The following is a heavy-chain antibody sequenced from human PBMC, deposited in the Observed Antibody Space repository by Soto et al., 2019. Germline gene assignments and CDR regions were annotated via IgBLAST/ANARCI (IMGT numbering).Heavy chain of an antibody. V-gene: IGHV3-33*01. Sequence: PGGSLRLSCAASGFTFSTYGMHWVRQAPGKGLEWVVVIWYDGSNKYYADSVKGRFTISRDNSNNTLYLQMNSLRAEDTAVYYCARSPAGYSYGYGADYWGQGTLVTVSS. D-gene: IGHD5-18*01. CDR3: ARSPAGYSYGYGADY. J-gene: IGHJ4*02. CDR2: IWYDGSNK. CDR1: GFTFSTYG.